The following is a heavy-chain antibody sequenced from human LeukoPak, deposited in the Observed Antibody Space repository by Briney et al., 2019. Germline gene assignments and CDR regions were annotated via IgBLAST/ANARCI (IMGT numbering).Heavy chain of an antibody. Sequence: GGSLRLSCAASGFTFSSYAMHWVRQAPGKGLEWVAVISYDGSNKYYADSVKGRFTISRDNSKNTLYLQMNSLRAEDTAVYYCARDVSEVYYYYYYGMDVWDQGTTVTVSS. D-gene: IGHD3-3*02. V-gene: IGHV3-30*04. CDR1: GFTFSSYA. CDR2: ISYDGSNK. J-gene: IGHJ6*02. CDR3: ARDVSEVYYYYYYGMDV.